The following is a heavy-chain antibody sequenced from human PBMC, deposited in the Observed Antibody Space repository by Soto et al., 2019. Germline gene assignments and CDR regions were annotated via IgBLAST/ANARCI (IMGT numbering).Heavy chain of an antibody. CDR3: ARDRRMGSSGYSIDY. V-gene: IGHV1-69*13. D-gene: IGHD3-22*01. CDR2: IIPIFGTA. CDR1: GGTFSSYA. Sequence: SVKVSCKASGGTFSSYAISWVRQAPGQGLEWMGGIIPIFGTANYAQKFQGRVTITADESTSTAYMELSSLRSEDTAVYYCARDRRMGSSGYSIDYWGQGTLVTVSS. J-gene: IGHJ4*02.